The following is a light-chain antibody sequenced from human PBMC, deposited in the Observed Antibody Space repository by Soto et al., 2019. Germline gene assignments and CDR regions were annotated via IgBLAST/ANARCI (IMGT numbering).Light chain of an antibody. V-gene: IGLV2-14*03. CDR1: SSDVGGYNY. CDR3: ISYTSSSPYV. CDR2: DVS. Sequence: QSALTQPASVSGPPGQSITISCTGTSSDVGGYNYVSWYQHHPGKAPKLIIFDVSNRPSGISNRFSGSKSGNTASLTISGLQAEDEADYYCISYTSSSPYVFGTGTKVTVL. J-gene: IGLJ1*01.